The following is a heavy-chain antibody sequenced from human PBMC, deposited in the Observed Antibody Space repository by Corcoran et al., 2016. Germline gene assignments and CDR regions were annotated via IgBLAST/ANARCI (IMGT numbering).Heavy chain of an antibody. Sequence: QVQLQQWGAGLLKPSETLSLTCAVYGGSFSDYYWSWIRQPPGKGLEWIGEINHSGSTNYNPSLKSRVTISVDTSKNQFSLKLSSVTAADTAVYYCARIRDFWSGYYSYWGQGTLVTVSS. D-gene: IGHD3-3*01. V-gene: IGHV4-34*01. CDR2: INHSGST. CDR1: GGSFSDYY. CDR3: ARIRDFWSGYYSY. J-gene: IGHJ4*02.